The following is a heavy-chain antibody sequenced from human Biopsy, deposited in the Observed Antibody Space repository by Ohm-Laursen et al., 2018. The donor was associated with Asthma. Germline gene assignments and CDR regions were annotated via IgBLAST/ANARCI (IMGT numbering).Heavy chain of an antibody. V-gene: IGHV3-11*01. CDR1: GFSFSDYY. D-gene: IGHD2-21*01. J-gene: IGHJ4*02. CDR3: AKDERSYYGSDSKYMQPVPLGD. CDR2: ISSSGSTK. Sequence: SLRLSCAASGFSFSDYYMTWMRQAPGKGLEWVSSISSSGSTKYPAESVQGRFTISRDNTQKSLFLQMNSLTAEDTAVYHCAKDERSYYGSDSKYMQPVPLGDWGQGTLVSVSA.